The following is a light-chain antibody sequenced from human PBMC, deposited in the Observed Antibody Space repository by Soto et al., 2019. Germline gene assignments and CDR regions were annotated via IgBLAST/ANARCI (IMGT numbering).Light chain of an antibody. CDR3: MQDLQTPLT. Sequence: DIVMTQSPLSLPVTPGEPASISCRSSQSLLHSNGYNSLDWYLQKPGQSPQLLIYLGSNRASGVPARFSGSGSGTYFTLKISRVEAEDVGVYYCMQDLQTPLTFVGGTKVEIK. J-gene: IGKJ4*01. CDR1: QSLLHSNGYNS. V-gene: IGKV2-28*01. CDR2: LGS.